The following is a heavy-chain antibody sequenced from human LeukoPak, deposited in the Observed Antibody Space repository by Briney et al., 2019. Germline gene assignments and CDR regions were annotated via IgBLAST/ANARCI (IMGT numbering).Heavy chain of an antibody. V-gene: IGHV3-21*01. D-gene: IGHD3-22*01. CDR3: ARDIKGYYYDSSGYYY. CDR1: GFTLNVFG. Sequence: GGSLRLSCEATGFTLNVFGMHWVRQAPGKGLEWVSSISSSSSYIYYADSVKGRFTISRDNAKNSLYLQMNSLRAEDTAVYYCARDIKGYYYDSSGYYYWGQGTLVTVSS. J-gene: IGHJ4*02. CDR2: ISSSSSYI.